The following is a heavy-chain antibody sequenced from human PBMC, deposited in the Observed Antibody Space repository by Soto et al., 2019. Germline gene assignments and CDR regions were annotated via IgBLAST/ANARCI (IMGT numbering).Heavy chain of an antibody. CDR1: GYTFTSYD. CDR2: MNPNSGNT. J-gene: IGHJ6*02. Sequence: ASVKVSCKASGYTFTSYDINWVRQATGQGLEWMGWMNPNSGNTGYAQKFQGRVTMTRNTSISTAYMELSSLRSEDTAVYYCARARADFWSGYFSYYFSGLEVWGPGATENVSS. CDR3: ARARADFWSGYFSYYFSGLEV. V-gene: IGHV1-8*01. D-gene: IGHD3-3*01.